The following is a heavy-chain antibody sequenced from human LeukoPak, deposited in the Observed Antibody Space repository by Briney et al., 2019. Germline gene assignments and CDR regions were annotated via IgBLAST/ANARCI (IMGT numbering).Heavy chain of an antibody. CDR1: GFTFSASP. J-gene: IGHJ4*02. CDR3: ASWLSLDY. D-gene: IGHD5-12*01. V-gene: IGHV3-64*04. Sequence: PGGSLRLSCSASGFTFSASPMHWIRQAPGRGLEYVSAISREGGTTYYADSVKGRFTISRDNSKNTLYLQMNSLRAEDTAVYYCASWLSLDYWGQGTLVTVSS. CDR2: ISREGGTT.